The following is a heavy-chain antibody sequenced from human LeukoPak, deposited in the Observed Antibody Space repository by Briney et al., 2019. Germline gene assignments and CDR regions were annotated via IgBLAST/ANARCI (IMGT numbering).Heavy chain of an antibody. CDR3: ASTYYYDSSGRKV. J-gene: IGHJ3*01. CDR1: GGSISSSSYY. Sequence: SETLSLTCTVSGGSISSSSYYWGWIRQPPGKGLEWIGSIYYSGSTYYNPSLKSRVTISVDTSKNQFSLKLSSVTAADTAVYYCASTYYYDSSGRKVWGQGTMVTVSS. V-gene: IGHV4-39*07. D-gene: IGHD3-22*01. CDR2: IYYSGST.